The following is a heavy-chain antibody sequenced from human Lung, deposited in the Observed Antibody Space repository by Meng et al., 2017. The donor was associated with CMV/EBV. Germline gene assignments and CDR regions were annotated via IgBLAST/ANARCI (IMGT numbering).Heavy chain of an antibody. CDR3: ARGGVTSVRGLDA. J-gene: IGHJ4*02. CDR2: IKPSDGSP. Sequence: ASVKVSCKASGYTFSIDYIHWVRQARGQGLEWMGTIKPSDGSPIQIQRFQGRLTMTRDTSTSTVYMELSSLRSEDTAVYYCARGGVTSVRGLDAWGQGTLVXVSS. D-gene: IGHD3-10*01. CDR1: GYTFSIDY. V-gene: IGHV1-46*01.